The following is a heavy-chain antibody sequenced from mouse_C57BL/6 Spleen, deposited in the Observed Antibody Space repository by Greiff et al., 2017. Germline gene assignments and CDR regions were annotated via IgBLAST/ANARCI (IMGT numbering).Heavy chain of an antibody. CDR2: IYPGSGST. J-gene: IGHJ3*01. D-gene: IGHD2-2*01. Sequence: QVHVKQPGAELVKPGASVKMSCKASGYTFTSSWITWVKQRPGQGLEWIGDIYPGSGSTTYNEKFKSKAPLTVDTSSSTAYMQLSSLTSEDSAVYYCARSDYGYDDWFAYWGQGTLVTVSA. CDR1: GYTFTSSW. CDR3: ARSDYGYDDWFAY. V-gene: IGHV1-55*01.